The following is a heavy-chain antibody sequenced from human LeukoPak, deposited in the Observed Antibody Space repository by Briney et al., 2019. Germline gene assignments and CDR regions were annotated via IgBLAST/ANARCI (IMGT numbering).Heavy chain of an antibody. D-gene: IGHD3-10*01. CDR1: GFSFSSYW. CDR2: ISSSSSYI. V-gene: IGHV3-21*01. J-gene: IGHJ3*02. CDR3: ARAELLWFGEFDAFDI. Sequence: GSLRLSCAASGFSFSSYWMNWVRQAPGKGLEWVSSISSSSSYIYYADSVKGRFTISRDNAKNSLYLQMNSLRAEDTAVYYCARAELLWFGEFDAFDIWGQGTMVTVSS.